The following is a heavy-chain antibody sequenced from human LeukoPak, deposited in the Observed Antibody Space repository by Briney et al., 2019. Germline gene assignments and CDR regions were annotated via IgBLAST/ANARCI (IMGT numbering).Heavy chain of an antibody. Sequence: GGSLRLSCAASGFTFSSYGMHWVRQAPGKGLEWVAFIRYDGSNKYYADSVKGRFTISRDNSKNTLYLQMNSLRAGDTAVYYCARDPQQLVLGPFDYWGQGTLVTVSS. CDR2: IRYDGSNK. CDR1: GFTFSSYG. V-gene: IGHV3-30*02. D-gene: IGHD6-13*01. J-gene: IGHJ4*02. CDR3: ARDPQQLVLGPFDY.